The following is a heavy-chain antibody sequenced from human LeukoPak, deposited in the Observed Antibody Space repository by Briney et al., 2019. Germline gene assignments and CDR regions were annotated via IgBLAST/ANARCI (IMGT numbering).Heavy chain of an antibody. CDR2: IRYDGSNK. V-gene: IGHV3-30*02. CDR3: AKRPSIQLWLPDY. D-gene: IGHD5-18*01. CDR1: GFTFSSYG. Sequence: GGALRLSCAASGFTFSSYGMHWVRPAPGKGLEWVAFIRYDGSNKYYADSVKGRFTISRDNSKNTLYLQMNSLRAEDTAVYYCAKRPSIQLWLPDYWGQGTLVTVSS. J-gene: IGHJ4*02.